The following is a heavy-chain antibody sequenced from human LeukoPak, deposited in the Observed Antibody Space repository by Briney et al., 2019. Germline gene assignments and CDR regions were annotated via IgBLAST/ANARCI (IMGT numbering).Heavy chain of an antibody. CDR3: AKGRRGYFNY. V-gene: IGHV3-9*01. CDR1: GFTFDDYA. CDR2: ISWNSGSI. J-gene: IGHJ4*02. Sequence: GGSLRLSCAASGFTFDDYAMHWVRQAPGKGLEWVSGISWNSGSIGYADSVKGRFTISRDNAKNSLYLQMNSLRAEDTALYYCAKGRRGYFNYWGQGTLVTVSS.